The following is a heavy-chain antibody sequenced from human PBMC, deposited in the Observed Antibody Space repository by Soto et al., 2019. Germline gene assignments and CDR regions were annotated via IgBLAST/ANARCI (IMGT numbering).Heavy chain of an antibody. CDR2: IKSKTDGGTT. J-gene: IGHJ6*04. CDR1: GFTFSNAW. D-gene: IGHD3-10*01. CDR3: TSVVDVYGSGMDPIFSMEV. Sequence: EVQLVESGGGLVKPGGSLRLSCAASGFTFSNAWMSWVRQAPGKGLEWVGRIKSKTDGGTTDYAAPVKGRFTISRDDSKNTLYLQMKSLKTEDTDVYYCTSVVDVYGSGMDPIFSMEVWGKGTTGTLSS. V-gene: IGHV3-15*01.